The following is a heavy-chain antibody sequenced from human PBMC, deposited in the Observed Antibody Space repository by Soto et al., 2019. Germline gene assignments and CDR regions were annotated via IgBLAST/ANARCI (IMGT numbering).Heavy chain of an antibody. J-gene: IGHJ4*02. CDR3: ARVRYFDWFRPYYFDY. Sequence: SETLSLTCTVSGGSISSYYWSWIRQPPGKGLEWIGYIYYSGSTNYNPSLKSRVTISVDTSKNQFSLKLSSVTAADTAVYYCARVRYFDWFRPYYFDYWGQGTLVTVSS. D-gene: IGHD3-9*01. CDR1: GGSISSYY. CDR2: IYYSGST. V-gene: IGHV4-59*01.